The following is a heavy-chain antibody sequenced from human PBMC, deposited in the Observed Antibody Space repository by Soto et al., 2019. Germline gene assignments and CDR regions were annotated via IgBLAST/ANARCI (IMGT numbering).Heavy chain of an antibody. D-gene: IGHD4-4*01. CDR3: ARTLGPQVTGYVDSDYRWTIDQ. CDR2: INHSGST. J-gene: IGHJ4*02. Sequence: PSETLSLTCAVYGGSFSGYYWSWIRQPPGKGLEWIGEINHSGSTYYNPSLLSRVTISADTSKNQFFLRLTSVTAADTGVYFCARTLGPQVTGYVDSDYRWTIDQWGQGTQVTVSS. CDR1: GGSFSGYY. V-gene: IGHV4-34*01.